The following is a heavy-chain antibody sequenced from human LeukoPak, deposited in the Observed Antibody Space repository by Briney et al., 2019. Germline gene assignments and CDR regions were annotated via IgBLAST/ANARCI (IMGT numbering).Heavy chain of an antibody. CDR2: IYSGGST. CDR3: AREDWNDPYYYYYGMDV. V-gene: IGHV3-66*01. J-gene: IGHJ6*02. D-gene: IGHD1-1*01. Sequence: PGGSLSLSFAASGFTLSSNYMSWVRQAPGKGLEWVSVIYSGGSTYYADSVKGRFTISRDNSKNTLYLQMNSLRAEDTAVYYCAREDWNDPYYYYYGMDVWGQGTTVTVSS. CDR1: GFTLSSNY.